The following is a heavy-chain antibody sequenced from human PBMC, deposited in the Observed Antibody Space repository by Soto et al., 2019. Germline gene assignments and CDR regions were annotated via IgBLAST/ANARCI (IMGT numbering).Heavy chain of an antibody. CDR3: ARQRITMIVVVITGPDAFDI. D-gene: IGHD3-22*01. CDR2: IYYSGST. V-gene: IGHV4-39*01. CDR1: GGSIGSSSYY. J-gene: IGHJ3*02. Sequence: SETLSLTCTVSGGSIGSSSYYWGWIRQPPGKGLEWIGSIYYSGSTYYNPSLKSRVTISVDTSKNQFSLKLSSVTAADTAVYYCARQRITMIVVVITGPDAFDIWGQGTMVTVS.